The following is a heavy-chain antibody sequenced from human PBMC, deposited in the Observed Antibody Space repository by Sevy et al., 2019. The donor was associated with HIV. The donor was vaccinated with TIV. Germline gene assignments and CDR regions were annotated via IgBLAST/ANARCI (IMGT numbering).Heavy chain of an antibody. CDR1: GFTFSTYW. Sequence: GGSLRLSCAASGFTFSTYWMSWVRQAPGKGLEWVANIKKDGSEKYYVDSVKGRFTISRHNAKNSLYLQMNSLRVEDTALYYCARDCSSTSCLWGLDVWGQGTPVTVSS. CDR2: IKKDGSEK. D-gene: IGHD2-2*01. V-gene: IGHV3-7*03. CDR3: ARDCSSTSCLWGLDV. J-gene: IGHJ6*02.